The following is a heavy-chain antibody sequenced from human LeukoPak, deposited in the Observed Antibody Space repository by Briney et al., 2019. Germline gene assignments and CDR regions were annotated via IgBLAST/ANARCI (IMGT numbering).Heavy chain of an antibody. J-gene: IGHJ4*02. CDR3: ASAVWEFFDY. CDR1: GGSISSSSYY. CDR2: IYYSGST. Sequence: SETLSLTCTVSGGSISSSSYYWGWIRQPPGKGPEWIGSIYYSGSTYYNPSLKSRVTISVDTSKNQFSLKLSSVTAADTAVYYCASAVWEFFDYWGQGTLVTVSS. V-gene: IGHV4-39*01. D-gene: IGHD3-10*01.